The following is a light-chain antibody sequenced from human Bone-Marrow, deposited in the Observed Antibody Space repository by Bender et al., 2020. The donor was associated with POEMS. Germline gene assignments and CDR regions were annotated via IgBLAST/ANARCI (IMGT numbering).Light chain of an antibody. Sequence: QSALTQPASVSGSPGQSITISCTGTSSDVGSYNLVSWYQQHPGKAPKLMIYGVSKRPSGVSNRFSGSKSGNPASLTVSGLQAEEEADYSCCSYAGPWVFGGGTKLTVL. CDR1: SSDVGSYNL. CDR2: GVS. CDR3: CSYAGPWV. J-gene: IGLJ3*02. V-gene: IGLV2-23*02.